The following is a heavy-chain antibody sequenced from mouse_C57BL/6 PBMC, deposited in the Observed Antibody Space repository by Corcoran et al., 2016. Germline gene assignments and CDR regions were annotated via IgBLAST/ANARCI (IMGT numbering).Heavy chain of an antibody. CDR1: GYTFTAYN. V-gene: IGHV1-22*01. CDR2: INPNNGGT. J-gene: IGHJ1*03. D-gene: IGHD1-1*01. Sequence: EVQLQQSGPELVKPGASVKMSCKASGYTFTAYNMHWVKQSHGKGLEWIGYINPNNGGTSYNQKFKGKATLPGNKSSSTAYMELRSLTSEDSAVYYCANCYGGNFDVWGTGTTVTVAS. CDR3: ANCYGGNFDV.